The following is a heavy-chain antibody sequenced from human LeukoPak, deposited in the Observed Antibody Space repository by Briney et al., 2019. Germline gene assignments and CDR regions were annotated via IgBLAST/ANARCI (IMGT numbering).Heavy chain of an antibody. J-gene: IGHJ4*02. Sequence: GGSLRPSCAASGFSFSAYWMTWVREAPGTGLEWVANINPAGSETYYVDPVKGRFSISRDNAKNLVYLQMNSLRAEDTAVYHCARFGYVAAVDVWGQGTPVTVSS. CDR2: INPAGSET. CDR3: ARFGYVAAVDV. V-gene: IGHV3-7*01. D-gene: IGHD2-15*01. CDR1: GFSFSAYW.